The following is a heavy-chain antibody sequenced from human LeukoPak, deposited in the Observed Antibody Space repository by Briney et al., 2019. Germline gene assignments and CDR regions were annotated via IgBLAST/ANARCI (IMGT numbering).Heavy chain of an antibody. Sequence: ASVKVSCKASGYTFTSYAMHWVRQAPGQRLEWMGWINAGNGNTKYSQKFQGRVTITRDTSASTAYMELSSLRSEDTAVYYCASGTTYDSSGFHPFDIWGQGTMVTVSS. V-gene: IGHV1-3*01. D-gene: IGHD3-22*01. CDR3: ASGTTYDSSGFHPFDI. CDR2: INAGNGNT. J-gene: IGHJ3*02. CDR1: GYTFTSYA.